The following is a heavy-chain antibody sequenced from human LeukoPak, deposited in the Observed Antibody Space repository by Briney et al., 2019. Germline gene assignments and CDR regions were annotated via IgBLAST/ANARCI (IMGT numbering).Heavy chain of an antibody. J-gene: IGHJ4*02. CDR1: GGSISSGVYY. D-gene: IGHD2-15*01. CDR2: IYYSGST. V-gene: IGHV4-31*03. CDR3: ARATVYCIGGTCSFDY. Sequence: PSQTLSLTCTVSGGSISSGVYYWSWIPQHPGKGLEWIGYIYYSGSTYDNPFLKSRVNTCGDTTRHEFALKLSSAAVADTAGYCCARATVYCIGGTCSFDYWGQGTLVSVSS.